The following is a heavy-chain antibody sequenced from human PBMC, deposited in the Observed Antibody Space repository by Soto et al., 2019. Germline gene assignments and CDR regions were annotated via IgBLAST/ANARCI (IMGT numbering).Heavy chain of an antibody. CDR3: ASGAWLGIFDY. Sequence: GGSLRLSCAASGFTVSSNYMSWVRQAPGKGLEWVSVIYSGGSAYYADSVKGRFTISRDNSKNTLYLQMNSLRAEDTAVYYCASGAWLGIFDYWGQGTLVTVSS. V-gene: IGHV3-66*01. CDR2: IYSGGSA. J-gene: IGHJ4*02. D-gene: IGHD6-19*01. CDR1: GFTVSSNY.